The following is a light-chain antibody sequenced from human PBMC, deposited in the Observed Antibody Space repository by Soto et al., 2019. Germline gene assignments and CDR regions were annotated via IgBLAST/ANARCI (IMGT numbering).Light chain of an antibody. CDR3: QQSYTTPWT. J-gene: IGKJ1*01. Sequence: DIVMTQSPDSLAVSLGERATINCKSSQSVLYSSDNKTYLAWYQQKPGQPPKLLIYWASTREFGVPDRFSGSGSGTDFTLTISSLQAEDVAVYYCQQSYTTPWTFGQGTKVEIK. CDR2: WAS. CDR1: QSVLYSSDNKTY. V-gene: IGKV4-1*01.